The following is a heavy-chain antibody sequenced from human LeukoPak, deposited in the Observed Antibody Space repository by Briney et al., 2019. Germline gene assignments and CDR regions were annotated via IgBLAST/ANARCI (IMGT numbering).Heavy chain of an antibody. CDR3: ANLINPKGPDAFDI. Sequence: PSETLSLTCTVSGGSISSYYWSWIRQPPGKRLEWIAYIHYSGSTNYNPSLKSRVTISVDTSKNQFSLKLSSVTAADTAVYYCANLINPKGPDAFDIWGQGTMVTVSS. J-gene: IGHJ3*02. V-gene: IGHV4-59*01. CDR1: GGSISSYY. CDR2: IHYSGST.